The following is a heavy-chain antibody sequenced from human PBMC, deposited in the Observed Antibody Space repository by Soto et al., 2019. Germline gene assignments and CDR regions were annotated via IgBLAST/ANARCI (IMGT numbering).Heavy chain of an antibody. CDR3: ARQRAMPPHFYSGMVV. J-gene: IGHJ6*02. D-gene: IGHD2-2*01. CDR2: IIPMFGTA. V-gene: IGHV1-69*06. Sequence: QVHLVQSGAEVKKPGSSVKVSCTASGGTFGSYTVTWVRQAPGQGLEWMGEIIPMFGTASYAQKFQGRVTLTVDKSTTTAHMKLRSLSSDDTSLDFCARQRAMPPHFYSGMVVWGQGTTVSVSS. CDR1: GGTFGSYT.